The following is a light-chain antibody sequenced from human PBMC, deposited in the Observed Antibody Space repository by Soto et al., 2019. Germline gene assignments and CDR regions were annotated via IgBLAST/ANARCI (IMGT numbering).Light chain of an antibody. J-gene: IGLJ1*01. CDR1: SGDVGGYNY. Sequence: QSVLTQPPSASGSPGQSVTISCTGTSGDVGGYNYVSWYQQHPGKAPRVMIYDVFKRPSGVPDRFSGSKSGNTASLTVSGLQAEDEADYYCSSYAGYNTLVFGTGTKGTVL. CDR3: SSYAGYNTLV. CDR2: DVF. V-gene: IGLV2-8*01.